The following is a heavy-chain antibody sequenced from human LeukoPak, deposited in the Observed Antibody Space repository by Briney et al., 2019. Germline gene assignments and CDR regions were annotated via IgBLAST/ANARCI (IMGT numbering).Heavy chain of an antibody. CDR1: GYTFTSYG. V-gene: IGHV1-18*01. CDR2: ISAYNGNT. CDR3: ARDRTLAEYCSSTSCYYYYYMDV. Sequence: ASVKVSCKASGYTFTSYGISWVRQAPGQGLEWMVWISAYNGNTNYAQKLQGRVTMTTDTSTSTAYMELRSLRSDDTAVYYCARDRTLAEYCSSTSCYYYYYMDVWGKGTTVTVSS. J-gene: IGHJ6*03. D-gene: IGHD2-2*01.